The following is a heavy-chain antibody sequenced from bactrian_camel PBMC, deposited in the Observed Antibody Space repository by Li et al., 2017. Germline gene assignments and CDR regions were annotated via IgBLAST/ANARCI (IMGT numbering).Heavy chain of an antibody. Sequence: HVQLVESGGGSVQAGGSLTLSCAASVDTSSSYSMAWFRQAPGKEREAVAAIDSYGSTRYGDSVKGRFTISRDNADNTLYLQMNSLKTEDTADYYCARDPTIANIPYGMDYWGKGTQVTVS. CDR2: IDSYGST. CDR1: VDTSSSYS. J-gene: IGHJ7*01. V-gene: IGHV3S53*01. D-gene: IGHD4*01.